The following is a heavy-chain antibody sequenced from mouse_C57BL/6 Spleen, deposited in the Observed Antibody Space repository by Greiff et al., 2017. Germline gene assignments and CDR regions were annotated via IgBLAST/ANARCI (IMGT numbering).Heavy chain of an antibody. D-gene: IGHD2-4*01. CDR3: AKGDDYGFAY. CDR2: IYPGDGDT. CDR1: GYAFSSSW. Sequence: VQLQQSGPELVKPGASVKISCKASGYAFSSSWMNWVKQRPGKGLEWIGRIYPGDGDTNYNRKFKGKATLTADTSSSTAYMQLSSLTSEDSAVYFCAKGDDYGFAYWGQGTLVTVSA. J-gene: IGHJ3*01. V-gene: IGHV1-82*01.